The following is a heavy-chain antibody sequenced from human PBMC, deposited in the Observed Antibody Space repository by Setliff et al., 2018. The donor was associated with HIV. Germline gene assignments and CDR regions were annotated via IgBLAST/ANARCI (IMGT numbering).Heavy chain of an antibody. CDR2: ISDTADKT. V-gene: IGHV3-23*01. J-gene: IGHJ6*03. D-gene: IGHD2-2*01. Sequence: LRLSCAASGFTFSNYAMSWVRQAPGKGLEWVSTISDTADKTYYADSVKGRFTISRDNAKNTLYLQMNSLRAEDTAVYYCAKEQVPAAIQFHYYYMDVWGKGTTVTVSS. CDR3: AKEQVPAAIQFHYYYMDV. CDR1: GFTFSNYA.